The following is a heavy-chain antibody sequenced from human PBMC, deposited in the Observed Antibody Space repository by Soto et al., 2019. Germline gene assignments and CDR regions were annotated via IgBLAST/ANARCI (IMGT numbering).Heavy chain of an antibody. D-gene: IGHD2-2*03. CDR2: ISYDGSNK. J-gene: IGHJ4*02. CDR3: ARDAEEMDPGYYFDY. CDR1: GFTFSSYA. V-gene: IGHV3-30-3*01. Sequence: QVQLVESGGGVVQPGRSLRLSCAASGFTFSSYAMHWVRQAPGKGLEWVAVISYDGSNKYYADSVKGRFTISRDNSKNTLYLQTNSLRAEDTAVYYCARDAEEMDPGYYFDYWGQGTLVTVSS.